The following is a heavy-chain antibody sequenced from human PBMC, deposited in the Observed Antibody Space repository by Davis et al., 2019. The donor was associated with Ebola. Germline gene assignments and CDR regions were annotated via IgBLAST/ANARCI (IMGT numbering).Heavy chain of an antibody. CDR2: IFASGST. Sequence: PSETLSLTCTVSGGSITTYYWSWIRQPAGKGLEWIGRIFASGSTNYNPSLKSRVTMSVDTSKKQFSLKLSSVTAADTAVYYCARDRGSYSRLFDYWGRGALVTVSS. CDR1: GGSITTYY. D-gene: IGHD1-26*01. CDR3: ARDRGSYSRLFDY. V-gene: IGHV4-4*07. J-gene: IGHJ4*02.